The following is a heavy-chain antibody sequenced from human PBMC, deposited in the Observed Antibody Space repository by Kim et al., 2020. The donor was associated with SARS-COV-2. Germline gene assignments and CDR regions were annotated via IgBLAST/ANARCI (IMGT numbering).Heavy chain of an antibody. CDR1: GGSISSYY. CDR3: ARGSGSWGY. J-gene: IGHJ4*02. CDR2: IYYSGST. D-gene: IGHD1-26*01. Sequence: SETLSLTCTVSGGSISSYYWSWIRQPPGKGLEWIGYIYYSGSTNYNPSLKSRVTISVDTSKNQFSLKLSSVTAADTAVYYCARGSGSWGYWGQGTLVTVSS. V-gene: IGHV4-59*01.